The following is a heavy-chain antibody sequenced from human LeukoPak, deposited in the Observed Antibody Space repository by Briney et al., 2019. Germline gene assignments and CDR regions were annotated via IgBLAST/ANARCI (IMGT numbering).Heavy chain of an antibody. V-gene: IGHV3-15*07. CDR3: TTRIAAGLVFDY. J-gene: IGHJ4*02. CDR1: GFTLSKAW. D-gene: IGHD6-13*01. CDR2: SKSKTDGGTT. Sequence: GGSLRLSCAASGFTLSKAWMNWVREAPGKGLEWVGRSKSKTDGGTTDYAAPVKGRFTISRDNSKNTLDLQMNSLKTEDTAVYYCTTRIAAGLVFDYWGQGTLVTVST.